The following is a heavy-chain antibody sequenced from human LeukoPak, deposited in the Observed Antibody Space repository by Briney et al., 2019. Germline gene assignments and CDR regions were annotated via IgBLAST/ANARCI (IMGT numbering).Heavy chain of an antibody. D-gene: IGHD3-22*01. J-gene: IGHJ3*02. CDR3: ARVSSGYYHAFDI. Sequence: PGGSLRLSCAASGFTFSSYSMNWVRQAPGKGLEWVSSISSSSSYIYYADSVKGRFTISRDNAKNSLYLQMNSLRAEDTAVYYCARVSSGYYHAFDIWGQGTMVTVSS. V-gene: IGHV3-21*01. CDR1: GFTFSSYS. CDR2: ISSSSSYI.